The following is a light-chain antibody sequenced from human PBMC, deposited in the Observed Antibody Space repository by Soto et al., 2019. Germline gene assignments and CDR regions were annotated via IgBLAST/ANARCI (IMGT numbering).Light chain of an antibody. CDR3: TSWTARTTIV. CDR1: SSDIGGYNC. CDR2: DVN. V-gene: IGLV2-14*03. J-gene: IGLJ2*01. Sequence: QSALTQPASASGSPGQSITFSCTGTSSDIGGYNCVSWYQQHPGKAPKLMLYDVNKRPSGVPNRFSGSKSGNTASLTISGLQAEDEADYYCTSWTARTTIVFGGGTKLTVL.